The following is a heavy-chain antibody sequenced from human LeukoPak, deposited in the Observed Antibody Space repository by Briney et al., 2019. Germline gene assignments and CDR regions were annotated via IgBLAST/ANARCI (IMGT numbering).Heavy chain of an antibody. D-gene: IGHD1-26*01. J-gene: IGHJ6*04. CDR2: IDPSDSYT. V-gene: IGHV5-10-1*01. CDR1: GYSFTSYC. CDR3: ARHESGYYGMDV. Sequence: GESLKISCKGSGYSFTSYCISWVRQMPGKGLEWMGRIDPSDSYTNYSPSFQGHVTISADKSISTAYLQCSSLKASDTAMYYCARHESGYYGMDVWGKGTTVTVSS.